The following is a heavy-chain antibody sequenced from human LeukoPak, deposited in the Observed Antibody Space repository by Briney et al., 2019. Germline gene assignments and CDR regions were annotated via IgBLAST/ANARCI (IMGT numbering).Heavy chain of an antibody. V-gene: IGHV3-23*01. J-gene: IGHJ6*02. CDR3: AKGDYGDSYYYGMDV. CDR1: GFTFSSYA. D-gene: IGHD4-17*01. Sequence: PGGSLRLSCAASGFTFSSYAMSWVRQAPGKGLEWVSAISGSGGSTYYADSVKGRFTISRDNSKNTLYLQMNSLRAEDTAVYYCAKGDYGDSYYYGMDVWGQGTTVTVSS. CDR2: ISGSGGST.